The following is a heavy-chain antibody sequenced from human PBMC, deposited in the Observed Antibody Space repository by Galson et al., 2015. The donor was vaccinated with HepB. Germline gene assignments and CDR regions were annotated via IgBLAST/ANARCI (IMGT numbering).Heavy chain of an antibody. CDR2: IIPIFGTA. CDR3: ANHPITFGGVSLP. Sequence: SVKVSCKASGGTFSSYAISWVRQAPGQGLEWMGGIIPIFGTANYAQKFQGRVTITADESTSTAYMELSSLRSEDTAVYYCANHPITFGGVSLPWGQGTLVTVSS. D-gene: IGHD3-16*01. V-gene: IGHV1-69*13. J-gene: IGHJ5*02. CDR1: GGTFSSYA.